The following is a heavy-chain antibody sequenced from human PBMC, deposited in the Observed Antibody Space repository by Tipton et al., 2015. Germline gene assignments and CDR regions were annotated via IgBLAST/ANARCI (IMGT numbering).Heavy chain of an antibody. CDR1: GYSISSGYY. CDR2: IYYSGDM. CDR3: ASLLLYGDYVHGLGY. J-gene: IGHJ4*02. D-gene: IGHD4-17*01. Sequence: TLSLTCDVSGYSISSGYYWGWIRQPPGKGLEWIGSIYYSGDMYYNPPLKSRVAISVDTSNNNFSLKLTSLTASDTAVYYCASLLLYGDYVHGLGYWGRGTLVTVSS. V-gene: IGHV4-38-2*01.